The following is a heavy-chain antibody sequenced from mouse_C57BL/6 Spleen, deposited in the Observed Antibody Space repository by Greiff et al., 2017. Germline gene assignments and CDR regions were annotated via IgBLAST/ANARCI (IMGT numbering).Heavy chain of an antibody. D-gene: IGHD2-1*01. CDR2: IYPSDSET. CDR1: GYTFTSYW. CDR3: ARRVYGNYDAMDY. V-gene: IGHV1-61*01. J-gene: IGHJ4*01. Sequence: QVQLQQPWAELVRPGSSVKLSCKASGYTFTSYWMDWVKQRPGQGLEWIGNIYPSDSETHYNQKFKDKATLPVEKSSSTAYMQLSSLTSEASAVYDGARRVYGNYDAMDYWGQGTSVTVSS.